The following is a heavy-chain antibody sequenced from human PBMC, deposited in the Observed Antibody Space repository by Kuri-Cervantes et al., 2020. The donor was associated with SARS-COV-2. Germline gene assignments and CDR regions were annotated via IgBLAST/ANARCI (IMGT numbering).Heavy chain of an antibody. CDR2: IYSGGSST. CDR1: GFTFSSYA. V-gene: IGHV3-23*03. D-gene: IGHD3-10*01. J-gene: IGHJ4*02. Sequence: GGSLRLSCAASGFTFSSYAMSWVRQAPGKGLEWVSVIYSGGSSTYYADSVKGRFTISRDNSKNTLYLQMNSLRAEDTAVYYCAKEGFFYGSGRHFDYWDQGTLVTVSS. CDR3: AKEGFFYGSGRHFDY.